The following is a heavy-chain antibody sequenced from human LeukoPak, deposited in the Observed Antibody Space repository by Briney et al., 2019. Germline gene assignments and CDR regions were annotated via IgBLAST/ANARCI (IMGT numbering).Heavy chain of an antibody. V-gene: IGHV3-49*04. CDR3: TRDLNPYSSSWYIPRY. Sequence: QPGGSLRLSCTTSGFTFGDYAMSWVRQAPGKGLEWVGFIRTKAYAGTTEYAASVKGRFTISRDDSKSIAYLQMNSQRTEDTAVYYCTRDLNPYSSSWYIPRYWGQGTLVTVSS. CDR1: GFTFGDYA. J-gene: IGHJ4*02. CDR2: IRTKAYAGTT. D-gene: IGHD6-13*01.